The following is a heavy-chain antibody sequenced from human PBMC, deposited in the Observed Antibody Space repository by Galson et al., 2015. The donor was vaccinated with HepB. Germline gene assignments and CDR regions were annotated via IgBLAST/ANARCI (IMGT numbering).Heavy chain of an antibody. CDR2: IKSKTEGGTT. CDR1: GFTFSNAF. D-gene: IGHD4-17*01. Sequence: SLRLSCAASGFTFSNAFMSWVRQAPGKGLEWVGRIKSKTEGGTTDYAAPVKGRFSISRDDPKGTLYLQMNSLKTEDTAVYYCTTVTVTVQNYYYQYGMDLWGQGTTVTVSS. J-gene: IGHJ6*02. CDR3: TTVTVTVQNYYYQYGMDL. V-gene: IGHV3-15*01.